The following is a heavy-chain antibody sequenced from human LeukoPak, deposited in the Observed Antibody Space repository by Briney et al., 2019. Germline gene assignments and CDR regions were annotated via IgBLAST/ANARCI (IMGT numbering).Heavy chain of an antibody. V-gene: IGHV6-1*01. CDR3: ARTIVVAGTWLLDY. D-gene: IGHD6-19*01. Sequence: SQTLSLTCAISGDSVSSNSAAWNWIRQSPSRGLEWLGRAYYRSKWYNDYAVSVKSRIIINPDTSKNQFPLQLNSVTPEDTAVYYCARTIVVAGTWLLDYWGQGTLVTVSS. J-gene: IGHJ4*02. CDR2: AYYRSKWYN. CDR1: GDSVSSNSAA.